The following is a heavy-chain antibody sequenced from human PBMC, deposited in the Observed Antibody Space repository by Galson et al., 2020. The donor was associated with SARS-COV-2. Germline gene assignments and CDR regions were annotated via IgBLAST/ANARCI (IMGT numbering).Heavy chain of an antibody. D-gene: IGHD3-10*01. CDR3: ARGSDYGSGTFYRLYYFDS. J-gene: IGHJ4*02. CDR2: INNSGSP. Sequence: SETLSLTCAVYGGSFSGYYWNWRWIRQHPGKGKEWIGDINNSGSPNYNPSLKSRVTISVDTSKNQFSLSLSSLTAADTAVYYCARGSDYGSGTFYRLYYFDSWGRGTLVTVSS. CDR1: GGSFSGYY. V-gene: IGHV4-34*01.